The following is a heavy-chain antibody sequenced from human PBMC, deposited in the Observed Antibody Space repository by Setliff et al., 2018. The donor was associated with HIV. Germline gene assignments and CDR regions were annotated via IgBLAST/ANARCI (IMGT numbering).Heavy chain of an antibody. CDR3: ARGFMSIRVLTPFDY. Sequence: SVKVSCKASGGSLSGYAVSWVRQAPGQGLEWMGGTIPPFSREQYAEKFQGRLTMTADESTSTAYMELSSLRSEDTAVYYCARGFMSIRVLTPFDYWGQGTLVTVSS. J-gene: IGHJ4*02. CDR1: GGSLSGYA. V-gene: IGHV1-69*13. D-gene: IGHD2-8*01. CDR2: TIPPFSRE.